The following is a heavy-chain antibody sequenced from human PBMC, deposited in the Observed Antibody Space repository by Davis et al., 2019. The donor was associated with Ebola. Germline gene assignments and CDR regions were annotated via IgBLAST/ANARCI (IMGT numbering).Heavy chain of an antibody. D-gene: IGHD3-10*01. J-gene: IGHJ4*01. V-gene: IGHV4-59*03. CDR1: GVSISRHH. CDR2: IFYTGSA. CDR3: SERGSSV. Sequence: PSETLSLTCTVSGVSISRHHWSWIRQPPGKRLEWFGSIFYTGSAYYNSSLASRATISVDTSKNQFSLKLTSGTAADTAMYYCSERGSSVWGQGALVTVSS.